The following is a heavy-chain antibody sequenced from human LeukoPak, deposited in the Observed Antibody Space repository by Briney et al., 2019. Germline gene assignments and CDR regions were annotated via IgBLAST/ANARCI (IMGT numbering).Heavy chain of an antibody. CDR3: ARYGDYYYGSGSSSPYFDY. J-gene: IGHJ4*02. CDR1: GGTFSSYA. Sequence: SVKVSCKASGGTFSSYAISWVRQAPGQGLEWMGGIIPIFGTANYAQKFQGRVTITADESTSTAYMELSSLRSEDTAVYYCARYGDYYYGSGSSSPYFDYWGQGTLVTVSS. V-gene: IGHV1-69*13. CDR2: IIPIFGTA. D-gene: IGHD3-10*01.